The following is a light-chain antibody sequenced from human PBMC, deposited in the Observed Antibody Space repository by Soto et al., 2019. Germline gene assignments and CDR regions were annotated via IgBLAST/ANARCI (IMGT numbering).Light chain of an antibody. CDR2: EVT. Sequence: QSALTQPASVSGSPGQSIIISCTGTSSDVGGYNYVSWYQQYPGKAPKVILYEVTNRPSGVSDRFSGSKSDNTASLTISGLQAEDEADYYCSSYTSSSTLVFGGGTKLTVL. CDR3: SSYTSSSTLV. J-gene: IGLJ3*02. CDR1: SSDVGGYNY. V-gene: IGLV2-14*01.